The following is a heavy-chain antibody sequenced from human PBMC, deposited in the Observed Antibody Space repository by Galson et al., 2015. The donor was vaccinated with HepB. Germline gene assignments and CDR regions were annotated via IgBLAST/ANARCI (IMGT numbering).Heavy chain of an antibody. J-gene: IGHJ4*02. CDR3: ARGRAADQLDY. CDR1: GFSVSGNY. CDR2: IYRGGRT. Sequence: SLRLSCAASGFSVSGNYLFWVRQAPGKGLEWVSLIYRGGRTDYADSVQGRFTISRHNSKNTLSLQMNSLRTEDTAIYYCARGRAADQLDYWGQGTLVTVSS. D-gene: IGHD6-13*01. V-gene: IGHV3-53*04.